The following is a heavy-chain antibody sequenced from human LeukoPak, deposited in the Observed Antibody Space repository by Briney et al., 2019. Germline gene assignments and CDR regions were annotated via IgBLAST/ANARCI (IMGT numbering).Heavy chain of an antibody. J-gene: IGHJ4*02. CDR2: INHSGST. CDR3: ARADYDASSSWYCDY. V-gene: IGHV4-34*01. Sequence: SETLSLTCAVYGGSFSGYYWSWIRQPPGKGLEWIGEINHSGSTNYNPSLKSRVTISVDTSKNQFSLKPSSVTAADTAVYYCARADYDASSSWYCDYWGQGTLVTVSS. D-gene: IGHD6-13*01. CDR1: GGSFSGYY.